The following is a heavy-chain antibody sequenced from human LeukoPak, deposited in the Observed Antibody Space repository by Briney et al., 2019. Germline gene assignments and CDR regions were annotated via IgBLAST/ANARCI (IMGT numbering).Heavy chain of an antibody. Sequence: GGSLRLSCAASGFTFSSYSMNWVRQAPGKGLEWVSSISSSSSYIYYADSVKGRFTISRDNANNSLYLQMNSLRAEDTAVYYCARDPSVVGATFDYWGQGTLVTVSS. CDR1: GFTFSSYS. J-gene: IGHJ4*02. D-gene: IGHD1-26*01. CDR3: ARDPSVVGATFDY. V-gene: IGHV3-21*01. CDR2: ISSSSSYI.